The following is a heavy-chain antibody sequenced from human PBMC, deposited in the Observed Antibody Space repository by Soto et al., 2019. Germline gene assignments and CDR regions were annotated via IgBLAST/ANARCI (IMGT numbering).Heavy chain of an antibody. V-gene: IGHV4-4*02. CDR1: GDTISSPRW. CDR2: IYHLGTT. J-gene: IGHJ5*02. CDR3: ARTGKFYYYDTSGLPFDP. Sequence: SEPLCLTCTVSGDTISSPRWWSWVRLSPGKGLEWIGDIYHLGTTNYNPSLKSRATLSVDKSKNQFSLKLTSVTAADTAVYFCARTGKFYYYDTSGLPFDPWGPGILVTVSS. D-gene: IGHD3-22*01.